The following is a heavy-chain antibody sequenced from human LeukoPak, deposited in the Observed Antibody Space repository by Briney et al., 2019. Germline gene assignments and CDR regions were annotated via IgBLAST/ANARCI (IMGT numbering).Heavy chain of an antibody. V-gene: IGHV3-11*01. CDR2: ISSSGSTI. CDR1: GFTFSDYY. CDR3: ARETPNDFWSGYYKDY. J-gene: IGHJ4*02. Sequence: PGGSLRLSCAASGFTFSDYYMNWIRQAPGKGLEWVSYISSSGSTIYYADSVKGRFTISRDNAKNSLYLQMNSLRAEDTAVYYCARETPNDFWSGYYKDYWGQGTLVTVSS. D-gene: IGHD3-3*01.